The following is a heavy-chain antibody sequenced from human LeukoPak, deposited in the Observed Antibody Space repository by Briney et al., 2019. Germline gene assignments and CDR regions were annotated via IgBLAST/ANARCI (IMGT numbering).Heavy chain of an antibody. D-gene: IGHD2-15*01. CDR2: IYPGDSDT. CDR1: GYNFITYW. V-gene: IGHV5-51*01. J-gene: IGHJ3*01. CDR3: ARQQQFCSGGNCYSLNAFVL. Sequence: GESLKISCKGSGYNFITYWIGWVRQMPGKGLEWMGIIYPGDSDTRYSPSFQGQVTISADKSISTAYLQWSSLKASDTAMYYCARQQQFCSGGNCYSLNAFVLWGQGTVVTVSS.